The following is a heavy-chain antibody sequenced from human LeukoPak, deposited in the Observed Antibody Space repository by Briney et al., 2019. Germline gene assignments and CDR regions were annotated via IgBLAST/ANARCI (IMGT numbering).Heavy chain of an antibody. J-gene: IGHJ4*02. Sequence: PSETLSLTCTVSGYSISSGYYWGWIRQPPGKGLEWIGSVYNTGSTYDSPSLKSRVTISVDTSRNQFSLRLSSVTAADTAVYYCARAGFGVLWFGEIDYWGQGTLVTVSS. CDR1: GYSISSGYY. CDR3: ARAGFGVLWFGEIDY. D-gene: IGHD3-10*01. CDR2: VYNTGST. V-gene: IGHV4-38-2*02.